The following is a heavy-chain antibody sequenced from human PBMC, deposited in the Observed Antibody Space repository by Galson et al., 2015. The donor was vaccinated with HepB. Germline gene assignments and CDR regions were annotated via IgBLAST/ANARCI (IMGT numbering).Heavy chain of an antibody. V-gene: IGHV3-15*01. CDR3: TTEEMAQSGPFDY. CDR1: GFTFSNAW. D-gene: IGHD5-24*01. J-gene: IGHJ4*02. CDR2: IKSKTDGGTT. Sequence: SLRLSCAASGFTFSNAWMSWVRQAPGKGLEWVGRIKSKTDGGTTDYAAPVKGRFTISRDDSKNTLYLQMNSLKTEDTAVYYCTTEEMAQSGPFDYWGQGTLVTVSS.